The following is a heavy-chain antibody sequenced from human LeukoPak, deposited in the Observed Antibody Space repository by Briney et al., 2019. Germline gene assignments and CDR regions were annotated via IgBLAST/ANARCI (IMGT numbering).Heavy chain of an antibody. D-gene: IGHD3-16*01. CDR3: ARVGGAARGIGGWYFDY. J-gene: IGHJ4*02. CDR2: INPSGGST. Sequence: ASVKVSCKASGYTFTSYYMHWVRQAPGQGLEWMGIINPSGGSTSYAQKFQGRVTMTRDTSTSTVYMELSSLRSEDTAVYYCARVGGAARGIGGWYFDYWGQGTLVTVSS. V-gene: IGHV1-46*01. CDR1: GYTFTSYY.